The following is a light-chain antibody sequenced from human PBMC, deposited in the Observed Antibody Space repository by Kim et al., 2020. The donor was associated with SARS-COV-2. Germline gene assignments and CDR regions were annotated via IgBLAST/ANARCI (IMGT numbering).Light chain of an antibody. CDR2: DAS. CDR1: QSVSKY. J-gene: IGKJ4*01. CDR3: QQYGGSPLT. V-gene: IGKV3-20*01. Sequence: LSPGERATLSCRTSQSVSKYLAWYQQKPGQTPRLLIYDASSRATGIPDRFSGSGSGTDFTLTISRLEPEDFAVYYCQQYGGSPLTFGGGTKVDIK.